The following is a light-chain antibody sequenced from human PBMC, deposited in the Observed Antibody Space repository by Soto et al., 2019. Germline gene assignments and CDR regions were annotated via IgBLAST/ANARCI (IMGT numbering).Light chain of an antibody. Sequence: IQLTQSPSSLSASVGDRVTITCRASQGIRNPLAWYQQKPGKGPKLLSYVASTLQSGVPSRFRGSGSGTDFTLTISSLQPEDFATYYCQQVDSYPITFGQGTRLEIK. CDR2: VAS. J-gene: IGKJ5*01. CDR3: QQVDSYPIT. V-gene: IGKV1-9*01. CDR1: QGIRNP.